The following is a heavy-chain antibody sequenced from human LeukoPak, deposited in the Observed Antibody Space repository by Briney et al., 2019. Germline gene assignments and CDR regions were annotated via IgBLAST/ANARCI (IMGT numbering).Heavy chain of an antibody. J-gene: IGHJ4*02. Sequence: ASVKAPCKASGYTFTGFYIHWVRQAPGQGLEWMGWINPHSGGTNYAQEFRGRVTMTRDSSISTAYMELSRLSSDDTAVYYCATARDILTTISVGGFDYWGQGTLVTVSS. V-gene: IGHV1-2*02. CDR3: ATARDILTTISVGGFDY. CDR2: INPHSGGT. D-gene: IGHD5-12*01. CDR1: GYTFTGFY.